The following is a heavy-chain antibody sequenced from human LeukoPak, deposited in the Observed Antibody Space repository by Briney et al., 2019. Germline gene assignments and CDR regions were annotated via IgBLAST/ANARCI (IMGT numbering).Heavy chain of an antibody. CDR2: ISGSGNT. J-gene: IGHJ4*01. Sequence: PGGSLRLSCAASGFAFSYYAMSWVRQAPRKGLGWVSGISGSGNTHYTDSVKGRFTISRDNSKSTLDLQMNSLRVEDTALYYCAKDIYSAYDLARAFDFWGQGTLVTVST. V-gene: IGHV3-23*01. CDR3: AKDIYSAYDLARAFDF. CDR1: GFAFSYYA. D-gene: IGHD5-12*01.